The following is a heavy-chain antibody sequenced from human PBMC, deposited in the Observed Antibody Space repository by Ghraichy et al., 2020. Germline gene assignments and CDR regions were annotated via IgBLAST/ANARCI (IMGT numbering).Heavy chain of an antibody. CDR2: ISSSSDL. V-gene: IGHV3-21*01. CDR1: GFTFSSFT. CDR3: ASYIY. J-gene: IGHJ4*02. Sequence: ESLNISCAASGFTFSSFTMSWFRQAPGKGLEWVSCISSSSDLYYADSVKGRFTISRDNAKNSLYLQMNSLSAEDTAVYFCASYIYWGQGILVTVSS.